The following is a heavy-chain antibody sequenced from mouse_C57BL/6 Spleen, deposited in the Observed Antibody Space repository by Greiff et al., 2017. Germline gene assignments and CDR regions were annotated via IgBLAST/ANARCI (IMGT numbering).Heavy chain of an antibody. CDR1: GYAFSSSW. CDR2: IYPGDGDT. Sequence: VQLQQPGAELVKPGASVKISCKASGYAFSSSWMNWVKQRPGKGLEWIGRIYPGDGDTNYNGKFKGKATLTADKSSSTAYMQLSSLTSEDSAVYFCARDYGFSYYYAMDYWGQGTSVTVSS. CDR3: ARDYGFSYYYAMDY. V-gene: IGHV1-82*01. D-gene: IGHD1-1*01. J-gene: IGHJ4*01.